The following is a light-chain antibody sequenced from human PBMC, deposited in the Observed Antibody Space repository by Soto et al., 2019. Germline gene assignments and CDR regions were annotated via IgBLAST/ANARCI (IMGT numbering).Light chain of an antibody. V-gene: IGLV1-47*02. CDR1: SSNIGAGFD. Sequence: QSVLTQPPSVSGAPGQRVTISCTGSSSNIGAGFDVHWYQQLPGTAPKLLIYSNNQRPSGVPDRFSGSKSGTSASLAISGLRSEDEADYYCAAWDDSLSGPSYVFGTGTKVTVL. CDR3: AAWDDSLSGPSYV. J-gene: IGLJ1*01. CDR2: SNN.